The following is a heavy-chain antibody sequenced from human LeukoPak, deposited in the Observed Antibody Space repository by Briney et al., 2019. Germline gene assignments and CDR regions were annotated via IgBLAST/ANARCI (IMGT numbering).Heavy chain of an antibody. CDR3: ARAKSRYCSGGSCYSDYYYYYYMDV. D-gene: IGHD2-15*01. CDR2: INPNSGGT. Sequence: ASVKVSCKASGYTFTDYYMHWVRQAPGQGLEWMGWINPNSGGTNYAQKFQGRVTMTRDTSISTAYMELSRLRSDDTAVYYCARAKSRYCSGGSCYSDYYYYYYMDVWGKGTTVTISS. J-gene: IGHJ6*03. V-gene: IGHV1-2*02. CDR1: GYTFTDYY.